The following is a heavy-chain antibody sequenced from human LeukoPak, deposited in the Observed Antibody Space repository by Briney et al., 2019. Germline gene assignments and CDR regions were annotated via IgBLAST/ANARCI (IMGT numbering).Heavy chain of an antibody. D-gene: IGHD6-13*01. CDR1: GGSFSGYY. J-gene: IGHJ4*02. CDR2: INHSGST. CDR3: ARGSGCSSSSYPY. V-gene: IGHV4-34*01. Sequence: SETLSLTCAVYGGSFSGYYWSWIRQPPGNGLEWIGEINHSGSTNYNPSLKSRVTISVDTSKNQFSLKLSSVTAADTAVYYCARGSGCSSSSYPYWGQGTLVTVSS.